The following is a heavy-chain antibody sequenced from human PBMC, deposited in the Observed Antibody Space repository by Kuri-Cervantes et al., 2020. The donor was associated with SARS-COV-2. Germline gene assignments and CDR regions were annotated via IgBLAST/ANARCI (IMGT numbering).Heavy chain of an antibody. CDR3: AKDLNPKNLSRDDAFDI. J-gene: IGHJ3*02. V-gene: IGHV3-30*02. CDR1: GFTFSSYG. D-gene: IGHD5/OR15-5a*01. Sequence: GGSLRLSCAASGFTFSSYGMHWVRQAPGKGLEWVAFIRYDGSNKYYADSVKGRFAISRDNSKNTLYLQMNSLRAEDTAVYYCAKDLNPKNLSRDDAFDIWGQGTMATVSS. CDR2: IRYDGSNK.